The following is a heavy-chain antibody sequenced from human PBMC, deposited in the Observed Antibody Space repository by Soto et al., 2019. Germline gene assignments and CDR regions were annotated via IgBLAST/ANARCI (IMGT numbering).Heavy chain of an antibody. CDR1: GGSISSGGYS. V-gene: IGHV4-30-2*01. Sequence: TLSLTCAVSGGSISSGGYSWSWIRQPPGKGLEWIGYIYHSGSTYYNPSLKSRVTISVDRSKNQFSLKLSSVTAADTAVYYCASLWFGGSQHYYFDYWGQGTLVTVSS. CDR3: ASLWFGGSQHYYFDY. CDR2: IYHSGST. D-gene: IGHD3-16*01. J-gene: IGHJ4*02.